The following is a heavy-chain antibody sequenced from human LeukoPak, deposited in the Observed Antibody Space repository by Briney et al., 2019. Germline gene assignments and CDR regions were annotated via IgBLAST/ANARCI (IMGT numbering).Heavy chain of an antibody. CDR2: IYYSGST. D-gene: IGHD2-15*01. J-gene: IGHJ5*02. CDR3: ARDQFPYCSGGSCYNWFDP. Sequence: SETLSLTCTVSGGPISSGGYYWSWIRQHPGKGLEWIGYIYYSGSTYYNPSLKSRVTISVDTSKNQFSLKLSSVTAADTAVYYCARDQFPYCSGGSCYNWFDPWGQGTLVTVSS. CDR1: GGPISSGGYY. V-gene: IGHV4-31*03.